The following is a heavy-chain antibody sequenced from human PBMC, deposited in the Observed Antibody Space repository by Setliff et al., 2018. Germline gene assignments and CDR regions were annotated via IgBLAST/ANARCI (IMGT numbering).Heavy chain of an antibody. V-gene: IGHV1-69*13. CDR3: ARGGSVSGPYDI. CDR1: GGTFSNYA. Sequence: ASVKVSCKASGGTFSNYAINWVRQAPGQGLEWMGGTIPLFHTGNYAQKFKGRVTITADDSASTVYMDLGSLRSEDTAVYYCARGGSVSGPYDIWGQGTLVTVSS. J-gene: IGHJ4*02. CDR2: TIPLFHTG. D-gene: IGHD3-22*01.